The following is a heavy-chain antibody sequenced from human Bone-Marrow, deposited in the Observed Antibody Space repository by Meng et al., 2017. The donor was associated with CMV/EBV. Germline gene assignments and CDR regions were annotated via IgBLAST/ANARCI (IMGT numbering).Heavy chain of an antibody. CDR2: ISWNSGSI. Sequence: SLKISCAASGFTFDDYAMHWVRQAPGKGLEWVSGISWNSGSIGYADSVKGRFTISRDNSKNTLYLQMISLRAEDTAVYYCAKGISSTSCYFSCYYYGMDVWGQGTTVTVSS. CDR3: AKGISSTSCYFSCYYYGMDV. D-gene: IGHD2-2*01. J-gene: IGHJ6*02. CDR1: GFTFDDYA. V-gene: IGHV3-9*01.